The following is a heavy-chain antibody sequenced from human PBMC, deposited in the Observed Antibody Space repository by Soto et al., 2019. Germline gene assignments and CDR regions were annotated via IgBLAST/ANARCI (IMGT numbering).Heavy chain of an antibody. V-gene: IGHV3-23*01. J-gene: IGHJ4*02. CDR1: GFTFNIYV. D-gene: IGHD3-22*01. CDR2: ISGSGGST. CDR3: AKGPMIVVIPPDY. Sequence: PGGSLRLSCAASGFTFNIYVMSWVRQAPGKGLEWVSGISGSGGSTYYAHSVKGRFTISRDNSKNTVYLQMNSLRAEDTAVYYCAKGPMIVVIPPDYWGQGTLVTVSS.